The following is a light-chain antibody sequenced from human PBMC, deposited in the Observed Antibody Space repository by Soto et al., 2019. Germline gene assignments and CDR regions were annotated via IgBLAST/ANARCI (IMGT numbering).Light chain of an antibody. V-gene: IGLV2-14*01. CDR2: DVT. CDR1: SGDVGGYDY. CDR3: SSYSGSSSLV. J-gene: IGLJ2*01. Sequence: QSALTQPASVSGSPGQSITISCTGTSGDVGGYDYVSWYQQHPGKAPKLMIYDVTNRPSGVSDRFSASKSGNTASLTISGLQAEDEADYYCSSYSGSSSLVFGGGTKLTVL.